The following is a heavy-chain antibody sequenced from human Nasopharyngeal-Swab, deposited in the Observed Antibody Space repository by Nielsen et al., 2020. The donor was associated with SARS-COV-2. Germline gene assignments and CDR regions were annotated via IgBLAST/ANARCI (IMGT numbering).Heavy chain of an antibody. CDR2: INPNSGGT. V-gene: IGHV1-2*06. CDR1: GGTFSSYA. J-gene: IGHJ4*02. CDR3: AAGSGSYGGHWNY. Sequence: ASVKVSCKASGGTFSSYAISWVRQAPGQGLEWMGRINPNSGGTNYAQKFQGRVTMTRDTSISIAYMELSRLRSDDTAVYYCAAGSGSYGGHWNYWGQGTLVTVSS. D-gene: IGHD3-10*01.